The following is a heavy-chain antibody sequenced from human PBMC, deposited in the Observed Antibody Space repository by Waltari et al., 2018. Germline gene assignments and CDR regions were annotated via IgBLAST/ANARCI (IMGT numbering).Heavy chain of an antibody. V-gene: IGHV3-7*01. D-gene: IGHD2-21*02. CDR3: ATAARGDNADELY. CDR2: IHHDGSAK. CDR1: GFTFSIYW. J-gene: IGHJ4*02. Sequence: EVQLVESGGGLLQPGGSVRLSCAASGFTFSIYWMSWVRQAPGKGLDWVANIHHDGSAKYYVDAVKGRFTISRDNAKNSLYLQMNSLRAEDTALYFCATAARGDNADELYWGQGTLVTVSS.